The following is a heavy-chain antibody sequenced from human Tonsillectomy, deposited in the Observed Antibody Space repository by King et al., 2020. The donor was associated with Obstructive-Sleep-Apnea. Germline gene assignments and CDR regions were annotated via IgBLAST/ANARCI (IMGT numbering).Heavy chain of an antibody. Sequence: VQLVESGGGLVQPGRSLRLSCAASGFTFDDYAMHWVRQAPGKGLEWVSGISWNSGSIGYADSVKGRFTISRDNAKKSLYLQMNSRRAEDTALYYCAKGIAGRGWYMVDYWGQGTLVTVSS. CDR1: GFTFDDYA. CDR2: ISWNSGSI. D-gene: IGHD6-19*01. V-gene: IGHV3-9*01. J-gene: IGHJ4*02. CDR3: AKGIAGRGWYMVDY.